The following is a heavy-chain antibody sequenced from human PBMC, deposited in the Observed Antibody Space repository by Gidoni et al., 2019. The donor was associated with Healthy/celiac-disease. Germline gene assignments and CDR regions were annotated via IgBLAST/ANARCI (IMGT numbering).Heavy chain of an antibody. CDR3: ARDVGYSSGWYRVDY. CDR2: IWYDGSNK. D-gene: IGHD6-19*01. J-gene: IGHJ4*02. Sequence: QVQLVESGGGVVQPGRSLRLSCAASGFTFSSYGMPWVRQAPGKGLEWVAVIWYDGSNKYYADSVKGRFTISRDNSKNTLYLQMNSLRAEDTAVYYCARDVGYSSGWYRVDYWGQGTLVTVSS. V-gene: IGHV3-33*01. CDR1: GFTFSSYG.